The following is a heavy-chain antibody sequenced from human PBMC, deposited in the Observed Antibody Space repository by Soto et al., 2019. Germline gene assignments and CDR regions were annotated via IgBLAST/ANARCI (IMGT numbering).Heavy chain of an antibody. V-gene: IGHV1-2*02. CDR3: ARDYRVLTMVRGVLWAY. D-gene: IGHD3-10*01. CDR2: INPNSGGT. Sequence: ASVKVSCKASGYTFTGYYMHWVRQAPGQGLEWMGWINPNSGGTNYAQKFQGRVTMTRDTSISTVYMELSRLRSDDTAVYYCARDYRVLTMVRGVLWAYWGQGTLVTVSS. J-gene: IGHJ4*02. CDR1: GYTFTGYY.